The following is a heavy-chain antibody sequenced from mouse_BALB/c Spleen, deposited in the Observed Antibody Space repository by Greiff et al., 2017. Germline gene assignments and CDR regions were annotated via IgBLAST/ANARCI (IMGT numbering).Heavy chain of an antibody. CDR2: IDPANGNT. J-gene: IGHJ1*01. Sequence: VQLQQSGAELVKPGASVKLSCTASGFNIKDSYMHWVKQRPEQGLEWIGRIDPANGNTKYDPKFQGKATITADTSSNTAYLQLSSLTSEDTAVYYCARRGRDWYFDVWGAGTTVTVSS. CDR1: GFNIKDSY. D-gene: IGHD3-3*01. CDR3: ARRGRDWYFDV. V-gene: IGHV14-3*02.